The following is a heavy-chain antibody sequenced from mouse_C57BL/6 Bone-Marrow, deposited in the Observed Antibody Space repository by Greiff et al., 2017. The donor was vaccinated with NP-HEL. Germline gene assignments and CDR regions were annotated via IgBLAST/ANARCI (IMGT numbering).Heavy chain of an antibody. J-gene: IGHJ3*01. D-gene: IGHD1-3*01. CDR3: ARHEEGGGDITGSFAY. CDR2: FYPGSGSI. CDR1: GYTFTEYT. Sequence: QVQLKESGAELVKPGASVKLSCKASGYTFTEYTIHWVKQRSGQGLEWIGWFYPGSGSIKYNEKFKDKATLTADKSSSTVYMELSRLTSEDSAVYFCARHEEGGGDITGSFAYWGQGTLVTVSA. V-gene: IGHV1-62-2*01.